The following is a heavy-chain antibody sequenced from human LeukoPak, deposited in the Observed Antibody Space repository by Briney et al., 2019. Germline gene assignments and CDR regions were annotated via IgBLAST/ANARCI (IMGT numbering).Heavy chain of an antibody. J-gene: IGHJ6*02. CDR2: IYYSGST. CDR3: ARVGGTNYYYYGMDV. V-gene: IGHV4-39*07. Sequence: SETLSLTCNVSGGSISSSSYYWGWIRQPPGKGLEWIGSIYYSGSTYYNPSLKSRVTISVDTSKNQFSLKLSSVTAADTAVYYCARVGGTNYYYYGMDVWGQGTTVTVSS. D-gene: IGHD1-26*01. CDR1: GGSISSSSYY.